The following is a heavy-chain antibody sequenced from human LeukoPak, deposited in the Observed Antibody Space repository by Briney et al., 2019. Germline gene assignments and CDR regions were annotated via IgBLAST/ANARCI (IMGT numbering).Heavy chain of an antibody. CDR1: GGSFNTYY. J-gene: IGHJ4*02. CDR3: ARASYYYGPGSYFDF. D-gene: IGHD3-10*01. Sequence: SETLSLTCTVSGGSFNTYYWSWIRQPAGKGLEWIGHIYISGSTNYNSSLKSRVTMSVDTSKNQFSLKLSSVTAADTAMYYCARASYYYGPGSYFDFWGQGTLVTVSS. V-gene: IGHV4-4*07. CDR2: IYISGST.